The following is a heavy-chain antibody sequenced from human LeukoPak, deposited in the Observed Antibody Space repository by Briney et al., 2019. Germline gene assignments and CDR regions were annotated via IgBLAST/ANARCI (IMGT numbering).Heavy chain of an antibody. CDR3: ARGESFAFDV. V-gene: IGHV3-23*01. J-gene: IGHJ3*01. Sequence: GGSLRLPCAGSGFIFSSYDMGWVRQAPGKGLEWVSSISRAGDRTYYEDSVKGRFTISRDNSRNTMYLQMNSLRAEDTAVYYCARGESFAFDVWGQGTMVTVSS. CDR1: GFIFSSYD. CDR2: ISRAGDRT.